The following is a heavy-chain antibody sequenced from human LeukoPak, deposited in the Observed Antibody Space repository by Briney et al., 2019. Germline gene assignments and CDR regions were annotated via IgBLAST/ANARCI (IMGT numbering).Heavy chain of an antibody. CDR1: GGSISSYY. CDR3: ARALDAVTSYYFDC. CDR2: IYYSGST. J-gene: IGHJ4*02. Sequence: SETLSLTCTVSGGSISSYYWSWIRQPPGKGLEWIGYIYYSGSTNYNPSLKSRVTISVDTSKNQFSLKLSSVTAADTAVYYCARALDAVTSYYFDCWGQGTLVTVSS. D-gene: IGHD4-17*01. V-gene: IGHV4-59*01.